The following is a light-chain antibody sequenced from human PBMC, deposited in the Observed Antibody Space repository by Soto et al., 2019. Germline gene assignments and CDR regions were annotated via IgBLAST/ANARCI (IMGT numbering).Light chain of an antibody. V-gene: IGKV1-39*01. Sequence: DIQMTQSPSSLSASVGDRVTITCRASQSIASYLNWYQQKPGKAPNLLIYAASSLQGGVPSRFSGSGSGTDFTLTISSLQPEDFATYYCQQSYSTPRTFGQGTKVEIK. CDR2: AAS. CDR3: QQSYSTPRT. J-gene: IGKJ1*01. CDR1: QSIASY.